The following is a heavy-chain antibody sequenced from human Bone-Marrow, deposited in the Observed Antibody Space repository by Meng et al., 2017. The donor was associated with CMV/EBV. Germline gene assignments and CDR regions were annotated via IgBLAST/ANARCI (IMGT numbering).Heavy chain of an antibody. CDR1: GFTFGSYG. CDR3: ARPGLTVAGTRWFDP. J-gene: IGHJ5*02. V-gene: IGHV3-33*03. D-gene: IGHD6-19*01. CDR2: IWYDGSNK. Sequence: GFTFGSYGMHWVRQAPGKGLEWVAVIWYDGSNKYYADSVKGRFTISRDNAKNSLYLQMNSLRAEDTALYYCARPGLTVAGTRWFDPWGQGTLVTVSS.